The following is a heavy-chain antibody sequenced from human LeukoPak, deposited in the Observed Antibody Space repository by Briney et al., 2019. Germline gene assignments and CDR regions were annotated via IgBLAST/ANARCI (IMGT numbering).Heavy chain of an antibody. CDR2: ISGSGGST. V-gene: IGHV3-23*01. Sequence: PGGSLRLSCAASGFTFSSYAMSWVRQAPGKGLEWVSAISGSGGSTYYADSVKGRFTISRDNSKNTMYLQMNSLRSEDTAVYYCAKRPIAAADNDAFDIWGQGTMVTVSS. CDR1: GFTFSSYA. D-gene: IGHD6-13*01. J-gene: IGHJ3*02. CDR3: AKRPIAAADNDAFDI.